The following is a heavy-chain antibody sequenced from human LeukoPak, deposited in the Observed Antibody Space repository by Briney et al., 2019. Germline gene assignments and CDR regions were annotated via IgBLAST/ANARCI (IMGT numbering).Heavy chain of an antibody. V-gene: IGHV4-39*07. D-gene: IGHD5-24*01. CDR2: IYYSGST. J-gene: IGHJ3*02. Sequence: PSETLSLTCTVSGGSISSSSYYWGWIRQPPGKGLEWIGSIYYSGSTYYNPSLKSRVTISVDTSKNQFSLKLSSVTAADTAVYYCARPNMFVEMATIAAFDIWGQGTMVTVSS. CDR3: ARPNMFVEMATIAAFDI. CDR1: GGSISSSSYY.